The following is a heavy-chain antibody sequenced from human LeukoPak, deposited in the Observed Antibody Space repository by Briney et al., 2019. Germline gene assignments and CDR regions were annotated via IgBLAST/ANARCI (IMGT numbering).Heavy chain of an antibody. Sequence: ASVKVSCKASGYTLTDYYMHWVRQAPGQGLEWMGRINPNSGGTNYAQEFQGRVTVTRDTSISTVYMELSRLRSDDTAVYYCARVGYYESSGYYEYWGQGTLVTVSS. CDR1: GYTLTDYY. CDR3: ARVGYYESSGYYEY. CDR2: INPNSGGT. J-gene: IGHJ4*02. D-gene: IGHD3-22*01. V-gene: IGHV1-2*06.